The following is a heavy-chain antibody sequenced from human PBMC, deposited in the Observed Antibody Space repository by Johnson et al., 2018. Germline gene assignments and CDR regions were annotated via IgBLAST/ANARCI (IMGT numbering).Heavy chain of an antibody. Sequence: QVQLVQSGGGVVQPGRSLRLSCAASGFTFSSYGMHWVRQAPGKGLEWVAVISSDGSNKYYADSVKGRFTISRDNSKNKLYLQMNSLRAEDTAVYYCAKDLYGLYGDFDAFDIWGQGTMVTVSA. J-gene: IGHJ3*02. CDR3: AKDLYGLYGDFDAFDI. V-gene: IGHV3-30*18. D-gene: IGHD4-17*01. CDR2: ISSDGSNK. CDR1: GFTFSSYG.